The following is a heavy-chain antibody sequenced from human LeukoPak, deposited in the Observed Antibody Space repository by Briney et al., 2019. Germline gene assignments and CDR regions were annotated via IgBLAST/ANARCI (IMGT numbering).Heavy chain of an antibody. Sequence: NPSQTLSLTCTVSGASISSGGYYWSWIRQHPGKGLEWIGYISYSGGPYYNPSLKSRVTISVDTSRNQFSLKLSSVTAADTAVYYCARGPHCSSTSCYSEYFHHWGQGTLVTVSS. D-gene: IGHD2-2*01. J-gene: IGHJ1*01. V-gene: IGHV4-31*03. CDR3: ARGPHCSSTSCYSEYFHH. CDR2: ISYSGGP. CDR1: GASISSGGYY.